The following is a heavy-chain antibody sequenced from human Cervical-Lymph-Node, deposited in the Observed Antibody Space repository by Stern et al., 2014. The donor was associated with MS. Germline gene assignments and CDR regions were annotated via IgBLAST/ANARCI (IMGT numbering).Heavy chain of an antibody. CDR3: ARTRSRGYYAPPDF. J-gene: IGHJ4*02. V-gene: IGHV2-70*01. D-gene: IGHD3-22*01. Sequence: VTLKESGPALVKATQTLTLTCTFSGFSLTTSGMCVSWLRQPPGKALEWLALIDWDGDKYYNTSLKNMLTTSKANSKHQVVLTMTTMDPMDTATFYCARTRSRGYYAPPDFWGQGTLVTVSS. CDR2: IDWDGDK. CDR1: GFSLTTSGMC.